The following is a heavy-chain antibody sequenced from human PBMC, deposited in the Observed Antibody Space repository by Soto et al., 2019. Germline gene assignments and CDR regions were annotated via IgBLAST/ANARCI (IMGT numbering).Heavy chain of an antibody. Sequence: PGGSQGLSWAASGFTFRNYGMNWVRQAPGKGLEWVSYIGIGSSTKYYADSVKGRFTISRDDSKNTLYLQMNSLRAEDTALYYCAKDLGSERFHYNWFDPWGQGTLVTVSS. V-gene: IGHV3-48*01. J-gene: IGHJ5*02. CDR2: IGIGSSTK. D-gene: IGHD6-25*01. CDR3: AKDLGSERFHYNWFDP. CDR1: GFTFRNYG.